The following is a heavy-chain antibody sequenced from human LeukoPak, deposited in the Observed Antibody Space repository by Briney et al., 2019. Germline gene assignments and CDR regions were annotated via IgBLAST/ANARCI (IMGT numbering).Heavy chain of an antibody. V-gene: IGHV3-30*18. CDR2: ISYDGSNK. CDR3: AKEQYYDILTGHDYYYGMDV. J-gene: IGHJ6*04. CDR1: GFTFSSYG. D-gene: IGHD3-9*01. Sequence: GGSLRLSCAPSGFTFSSYGMHWVRQAPGKGREWVAVISYDGSNKYYADSVKGRFTISRDNSKNTLYLQMNSLRAEDTAVYYCAKEQYYDILTGHDYYYGMDVWGKGTTVTVSS.